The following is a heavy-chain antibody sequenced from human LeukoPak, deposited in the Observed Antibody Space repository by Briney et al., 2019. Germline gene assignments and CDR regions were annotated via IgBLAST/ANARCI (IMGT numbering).Heavy chain of an antibody. J-gene: IGHJ4*02. Sequence: SETLSLTCSVSAASISNGDYYWSWLRQPPGKGLEWIGYIYYSGSTYFNPSLKSRVTMSMDTFKNQFSLKLTSVTAADTAVYYCARSPTYGVPGPVEFDYWGQGTLVTVSS. V-gene: IGHV4-30-4*08. D-gene: IGHD4-17*01. CDR3: ARSPTYGVPGPVEFDY. CDR1: AASISNGDYY. CDR2: IYYSGST.